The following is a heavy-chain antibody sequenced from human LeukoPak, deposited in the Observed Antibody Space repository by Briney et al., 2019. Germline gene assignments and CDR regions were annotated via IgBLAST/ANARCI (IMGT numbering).Heavy chain of an antibody. CDR2: VYYSGST. D-gene: IGHD2-15*01. V-gene: IGHV4-59*02. Sequence: SETLSLTCVVSGGSVSGYYWGWIRQPPGRGLEWIGYVYYSGSTNYNPSFKSRITISVDTSRNQFSLQLSSVTAADTAVYYCARIHRYCSGGACYVLDNWGQGTLVAVSS. CDR3: ARIHRYCSGGACYVLDN. J-gene: IGHJ4*02. CDR1: GGSVSGYY.